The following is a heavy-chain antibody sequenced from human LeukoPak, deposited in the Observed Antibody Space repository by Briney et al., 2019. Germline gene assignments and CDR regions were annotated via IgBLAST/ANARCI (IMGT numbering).Heavy chain of an antibody. J-gene: IGHJ4*02. D-gene: IGHD6-6*01. Sequence: SETLSLTCTVSGGSISSSSYYWSWIRQPPGKGLEWIGEINHSGSTNYNPSLKSRVTISVDTSKNQFSLKLSSVTAADTAVYYCAREEYSSSSFDYWGQGTLVTVSS. CDR3: AREEYSSSSFDY. V-gene: IGHV4-39*07. CDR2: INHSGST. CDR1: GGSISSSSYY.